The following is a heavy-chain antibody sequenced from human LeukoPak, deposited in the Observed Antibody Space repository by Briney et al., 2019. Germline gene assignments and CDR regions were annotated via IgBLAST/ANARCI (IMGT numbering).Heavy chain of an antibody. J-gene: IGHJ6*02. V-gene: IGHV3-74*01. CDR2: LNSDGSST. CDR1: GFTFSSYW. CDR3: ARAYYYGMDV. Sequence: GGSLRLSCAASGFTFSSYWMHWVRQAPGKWLVWVSRLNSDGSSTSYADSVKGRFTISRDNAKNTLYLQMNSLRAEDTAVYYCARAYYYGMDVWGQGTTVTVSS.